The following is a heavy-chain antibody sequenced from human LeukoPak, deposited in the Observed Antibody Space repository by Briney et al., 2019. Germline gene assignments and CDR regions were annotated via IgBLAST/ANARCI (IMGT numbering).Heavy chain of an antibody. D-gene: IGHD3-3*01. CDR3: ARDSITIFGVVMYYYMDV. Sequence: GGSLRLSCAASGFTFSSYSMNWVRQAPGKGLEWVSSISSSSSYIYYADSVKGRFTISRDNAKNTLYLQMNSLRAEDTAVYYCARDSITIFGVVMYYYMDVWGKGTTVTVSS. CDR2: ISSSSSYI. CDR1: GFTFSSYS. J-gene: IGHJ6*03. V-gene: IGHV3-21*01.